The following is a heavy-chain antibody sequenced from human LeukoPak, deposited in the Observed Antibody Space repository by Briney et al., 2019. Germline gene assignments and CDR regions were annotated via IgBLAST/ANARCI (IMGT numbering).Heavy chain of an antibody. CDR3: ARREPHGDYGGKIRYYYYMDV. D-gene: IGHD4-23*01. J-gene: IGHJ6*03. CDR1: GFTFSSYA. CDR2: ISYDGSNK. Sequence: PGGSLRLSCAASGFTFSSYAMHWVRQAPGKGLEWVAVISYDGSNKYYADSVKGRFTISRDNSKNTLYLQMNSLRAEDTAVYYCARREPHGDYGGKIRYYYYMDVWGKGTTITISS. V-gene: IGHV3-30*04.